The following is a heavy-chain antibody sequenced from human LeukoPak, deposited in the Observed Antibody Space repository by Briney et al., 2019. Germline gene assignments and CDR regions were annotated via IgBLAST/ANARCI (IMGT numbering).Heavy chain of an antibody. CDR2: INPKSGGT. D-gene: IGHD1-26*01. CDR3: ARVPVGSSPSDPFDY. J-gene: IGHJ4*02. CDR1: GYTFTGYY. Sequence: GASVKVSCKASGYTFTGYYMHWVRQAPGQGLEWMGWINPKSGGTNYAQKFQGRLTMTSDTSISTAYMELSRLRSDDTAVYYCARVPVGSSPSDPFDYWGQGTLVTVSS. V-gene: IGHV1-2*02.